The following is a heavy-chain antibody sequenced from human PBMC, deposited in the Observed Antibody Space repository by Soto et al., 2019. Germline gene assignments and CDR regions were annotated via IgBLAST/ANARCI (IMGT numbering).Heavy chain of an antibody. CDR3: ARDLRYCSGGICLLLGDY. V-gene: IGHV4-4*07. CDR2: THASGTT. D-gene: IGHD2-15*01. CDR1: GGSISSSY. Sequence: QVQLQESGPGLVRPSETLSLTCTVSGGSISSSYWSWIRQPAGKGLEWIGRTHASGTTNFNPSLKRRVTMSVDTSKNQFSLKLSSVTAADTAVYYCARDLRYCSGGICLLLGDYWGQGTLVTVSS. J-gene: IGHJ4*02.